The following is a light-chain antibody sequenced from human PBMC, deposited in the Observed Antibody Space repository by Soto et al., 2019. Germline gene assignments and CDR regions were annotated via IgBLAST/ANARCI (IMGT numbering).Light chain of an antibody. CDR1: QSISPW. CDR2: KAS. Sequence: DIQMTQSPSTLSASVGDRVTITCRASQSISPWLAWYQQKPGKAPNLLIYKASSLESRVPSRFSGSGSGTELTLTISSLQPDDFATYYCQQYKNYPLTFGGGTKVEIK. V-gene: IGKV1-5*03. CDR3: QQYKNYPLT. J-gene: IGKJ4*01.